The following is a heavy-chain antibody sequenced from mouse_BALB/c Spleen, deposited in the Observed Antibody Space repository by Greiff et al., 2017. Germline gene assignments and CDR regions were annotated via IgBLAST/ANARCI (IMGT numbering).Heavy chain of an antibody. V-gene: IGHV2-9-2*01. CDR1: GFSLTSYD. CDR2: IWTGGGT. CDR3: VRGITRGYFDV. Sequence: QVQLQQSGPGLVAPSQSLSITCTVSGFSLTSYDISWIRQPPGKGLEWLGVIWTGGGTNYNSAFMSRLSISKDNSKSQVFLKMNSLQTDDTAIYYCVRGITRGYFDVWGAGTTVTVSS. J-gene: IGHJ1*01. D-gene: IGHD1-1*01.